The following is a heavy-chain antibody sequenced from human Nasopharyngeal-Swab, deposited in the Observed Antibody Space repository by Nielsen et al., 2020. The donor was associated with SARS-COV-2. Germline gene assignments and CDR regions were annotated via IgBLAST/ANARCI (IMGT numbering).Heavy chain of an antibody. J-gene: IGHJ6*02. CDR3: ARDAGNNWNYPQDYGMDV. CDR1: GYTFTSYG. CDR2: ISAYNGNT. D-gene: IGHD1-7*01. Sequence: ASVKVSCKASGYTFTSYGISWVRQAPGQGLEWMGWISAYNGNTNYAQKLQGRVTMTTDTSTSTAYMELRSLRSEDTAVYYCARDAGNNWNYPQDYGMDVWGQGTTVTVSS. V-gene: IGHV1-18*01.